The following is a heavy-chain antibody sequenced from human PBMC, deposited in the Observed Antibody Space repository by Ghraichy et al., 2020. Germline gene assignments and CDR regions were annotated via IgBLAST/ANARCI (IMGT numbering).Heavy chain of an antibody. CDR3: AREAHYDILTGYYKAIGEDAFDI. CDR2: IIPIFGTA. CDR1: GGTFSSYA. D-gene: IGHD3-9*01. V-gene: IGHV1-69*13. Sequence: SVKVSCKASGGTFSSYAISWVRQAPGQGLEWMGGIIPIFGTANYAQKFQGRVTITADESTSTAYMELSSLRSEDTAVYYCAREAHYDILTGYYKAIGEDAFDIWGQGTMVTVSS. J-gene: IGHJ3*02.